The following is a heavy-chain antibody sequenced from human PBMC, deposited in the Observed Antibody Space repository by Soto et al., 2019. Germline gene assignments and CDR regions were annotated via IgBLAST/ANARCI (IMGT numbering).Heavy chain of an antibody. D-gene: IGHD1-26*01. Sequence: GGSLRLSCAASGFTFSNYAMSWVRQAPGRGLEWVSAISSRGGSTYYADSVKGRFTISRDNSKNTLYLQMNSLRVEDTAVYYCAKDSDHGGLSSLWGQVGATLGCFDPWGQGTLVTVSS. CDR2: ISSRGGST. CDR1: GFTFSNYA. CDR3: AKDSDHGGLSSLWGQVGATLGCFDP. J-gene: IGHJ5*02. V-gene: IGHV3-23*01.